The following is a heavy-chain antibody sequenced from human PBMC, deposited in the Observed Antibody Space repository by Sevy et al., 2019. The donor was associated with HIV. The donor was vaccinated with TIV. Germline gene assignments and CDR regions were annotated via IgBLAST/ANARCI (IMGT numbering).Heavy chain of an antibody. V-gene: IGHV3-73*01. CDR3: TRHWEMADYGDYKIYFDY. CDR2: IRSKANSYAT. Sequence: EGSLRLSCAASGFTFSGSAMHWVRQASGKGLEWVGRIRSKANSYATAYAASVKGRFTISRDDSKNTAYLQMNSLKTEDTAVYYCTRHWEMADYGDYKIYFDYWGQGTLVTVSS. D-gene: IGHD4-17*01. J-gene: IGHJ4*02. CDR1: GFTFSGSA.